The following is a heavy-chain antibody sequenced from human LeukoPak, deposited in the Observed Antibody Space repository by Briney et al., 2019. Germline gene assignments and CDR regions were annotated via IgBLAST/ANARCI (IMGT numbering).Heavy chain of an antibody. CDR3: AKARSMTRDFFDY. V-gene: IGHV3-23*01. CDR1: GFTFTTYA. Sequence: GGSVRLSCAASGFTFTTYAMSWVRQAPGKGLEWVSAVSGSGANSYYADSVKGRFNISRENSKNTVYLQMNSLRAEDTAVYYCAKARSMTRDFFDYWGQGTLVTVSS. D-gene: IGHD2/OR15-2a*01. CDR2: VSGSGANS. J-gene: IGHJ4*02.